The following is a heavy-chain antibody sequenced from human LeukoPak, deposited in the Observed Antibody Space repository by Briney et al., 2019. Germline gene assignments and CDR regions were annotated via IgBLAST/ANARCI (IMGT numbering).Heavy chain of an antibody. CDR3: ATGGPWDLLKY. CDR1: GDTLTELS. V-gene: IGHV1-24*01. Sequence: ASVKVSCKVSGDTLTELSTHWVRQAPEKGLERMGGFDPEHGEMIYAQKLQGRVTMTEDRSTDTAYMELSSLRSEDTAVYYCATGGPWDLLKYWGQGTLVTVSS. J-gene: IGHJ4*02. D-gene: IGHD3-9*01. CDR2: FDPEHGEM.